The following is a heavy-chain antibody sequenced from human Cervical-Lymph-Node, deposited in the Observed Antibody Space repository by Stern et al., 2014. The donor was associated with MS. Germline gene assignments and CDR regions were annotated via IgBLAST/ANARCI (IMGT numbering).Heavy chain of an antibody. CDR3: ARDMGGDYAD. Sequence: QLQLQESGPGLVKPSETLSLTCTVSGGSLNSHYWTWIRQPPGKGLEWIGFIYHTGPTEYNPSLKSRVTISLHRSKNQISLQVTSVTAADTAMYYCARDMGGDYADWGQGILVTVSS. D-gene: IGHD4-17*01. J-gene: IGHJ4*02. V-gene: IGHV4-59*11. CDR2: IYHTGPT. CDR1: GGSLNSHY.